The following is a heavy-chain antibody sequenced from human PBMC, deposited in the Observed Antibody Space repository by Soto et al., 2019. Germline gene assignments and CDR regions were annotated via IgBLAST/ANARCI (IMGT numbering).Heavy chain of an antibody. CDR1: GYTFTSYA. J-gene: IGHJ4*02. Sequence: QVQLVQSGAEEKKPGASVKVSCKASGYTFTSYAIHLVRQAPGQRLEWMGWINAGNGNTKYSQKFQGRVTITRDTSASTAYMELSSLRSEDTAVYYCARSIVVVTALDYWGQGTLVTVSS. CDR2: INAGNGNT. CDR3: ARSIVVVTALDY. V-gene: IGHV1-3*05. D-gene: IGHD2-21*02.